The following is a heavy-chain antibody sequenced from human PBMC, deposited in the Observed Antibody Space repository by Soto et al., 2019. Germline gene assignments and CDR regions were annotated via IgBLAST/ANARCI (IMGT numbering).Heavy chain of an antibody. D-gene: IGHD2-2*01. CDR3: ATPRPYCSSTSCYSYYYYGMDV. V-gene: IGHV3-23*01. CDR2: ISGSGGST. J-gene: IGHJ6*02. Sequence: GGSLRLSCAASGFTFSSYAMSWVRQAPGKGLEWVSAISGSGGSTYYADSVKGRFTISRDNSKNTLYLQMNSLRAEDTAVYYCATPRPYCSSTSCYSYYYYGMDVWGQGTTVTVSS. CDR1: GFTFSSYA.